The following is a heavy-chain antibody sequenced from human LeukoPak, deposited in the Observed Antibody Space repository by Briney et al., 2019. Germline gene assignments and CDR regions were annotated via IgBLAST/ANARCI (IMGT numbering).Heavy chain of an antibody. Sequence: ASVKVSCKASGYTFTSYDINWVRQATGQGLEWMGWMNPNSGNTGYAQKFQGRVTMTRNTSISTAYMELSSLRSEDTAVYYCARGWWDYYGSGSPRDYWGQGTLVTVSS. V-gene: IGHV1-8*01. D-gene: IGHD3-10*01. CDR3: ARGWWDYYGSGSPRDY. J-gene: IGHJ4*02. CDR1: GYTFTSYD. CDR2: MNPNSGNT.